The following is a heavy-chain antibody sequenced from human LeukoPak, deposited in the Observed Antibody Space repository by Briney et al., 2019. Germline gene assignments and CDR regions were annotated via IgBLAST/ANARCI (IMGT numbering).Heavy chain of an antibody. V-gene: IGHV4-59*11. Sequence: PSETLSLTCTVSGGSISSHYWSWLRQPPGKGLEWIGYISTTGSTNYNPSHRSRITVSLDMSRNQFSLKLSSVTAADTAVYYCARALSNSGGDCYPPSQYSGHWGQGILVTVSS. CDR3: ARALSNSGGDCYPPSQYSGH. J-gene: IGHJ4*02. CDR2: ISTTGST. CDR1: GGSISSHY. D-gene: IGHD2-21*02.